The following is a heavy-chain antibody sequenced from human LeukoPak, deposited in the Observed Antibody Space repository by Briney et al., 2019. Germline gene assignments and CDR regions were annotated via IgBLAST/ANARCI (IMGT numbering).Heavy chain of an antibody. CDR1: GYTFTSYA. CDR2: ISAGNGNT. Sequence: ASVKVSCKASGYTFTSYAMHWVRQAPGQRLEWMGWISAGNGNTKYSQKFQGRVTITRDTSASTAYMELSSLRSEDTAVYYCARGSSSSYYGMDVWGQGTTVTVSS. CDR3: ARGSSSSYYGMDV. J-gene: IGHJ6*02. V-gene: IGHV1-3*01. D-gene: IGHD6-6*01.